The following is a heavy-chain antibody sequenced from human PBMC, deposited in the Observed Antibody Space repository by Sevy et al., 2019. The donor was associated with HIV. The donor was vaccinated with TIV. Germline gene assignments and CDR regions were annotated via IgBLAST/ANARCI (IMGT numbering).Heavy chain of an antibody. D-gene: IGHD4-17*01. Sequence: GESLKISCAASGFRFSSFEMSWVRQAPGKGLEWVSYISNTGDSEYYSDSVKGRFTISRDTARNSLYLQMSSLRAEDTAIYYCTRDLPPSATTVAHFDYWGQGTLVTVSS. CDR2: ISNTGDSE. V-gene: IGHV3-48*03. J-gene: IGHJ4*02. CDR3: TRDLPPSATTVAHFDY. CDR1: GFRFSSFE.